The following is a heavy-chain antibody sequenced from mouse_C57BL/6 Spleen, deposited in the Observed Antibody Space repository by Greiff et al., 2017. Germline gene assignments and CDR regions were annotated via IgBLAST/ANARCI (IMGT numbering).Heavy chain of an antibody. V-gene: IGHV14-2*01. CDR1: GFNIKDYY. D-gene: IGHD1-1*01. CDR3: ARGITTVVEGIDY. Sequence: EVMLVESGAELVKPGASVKLSCTASGFNIKDYYMHWVKQRTEQGLEWIGRIDPEDGEKKYAPKFQGKATITADTSSNTAYLQLSSLTSEDTAVYYCARGITTVVEGIDYWGQGTSVTVSS. CDR2: IDPEDGEK. J-gene: IGHJ4*01.